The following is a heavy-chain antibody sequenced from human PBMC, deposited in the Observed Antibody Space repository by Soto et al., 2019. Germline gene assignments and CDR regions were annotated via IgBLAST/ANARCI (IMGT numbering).Heavy chain of an antibody. CDR1: GGSISSGGYS. J-gene: IGHJ3*02. Sequence: SETLSLTCAVSGGSISSGGYSWSWIRQPPGKGLEWIGYIYHSGSTYYNPSLKSRVTISVDRSKNQFSLKLSSVSAADTAVYSRARREGGGAFDISGQGTMVIV. CDR3: ARREGGGAFDI. D-gene: IGHD2-15*01. CDR2: IYHSGST. V-gene: IGHV4-30-2*01.